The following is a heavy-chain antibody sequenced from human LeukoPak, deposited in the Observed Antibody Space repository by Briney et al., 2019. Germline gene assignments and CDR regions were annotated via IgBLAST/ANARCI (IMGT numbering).Heavy chain of an antibody. V-gene: IGHV1-18*01. D-gene: IGHD3-22*01. Sequence: ASVKVSCKASGFTFTSYGFSWVRQAPGQGLEWMGWISAYDGHTNYAQKLQGRVTMITDTSTTTVYMELRSLTSDDTAVYYCARDQGNGYLGDYWGQGTLVTVSS. CDR3: ARDQGNGYLGDY. CDR1: GFTFTSYG. CDR2: ISAYDGHT. J-gene: IGHJ4*02.